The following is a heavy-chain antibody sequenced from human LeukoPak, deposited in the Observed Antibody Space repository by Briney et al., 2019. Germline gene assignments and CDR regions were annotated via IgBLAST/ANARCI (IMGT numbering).Heavy chain of an antibody. V-gene: IGHV1-8*03. CDR2: MNPNSGNT. D-gene: IGHD6-13*01. CDR3: ARGTSEDSSWYDC. Sequence: ASVKVSCKASGYTFTSYDINWVRRATGQGLEWMGWMNPNSGNTGYAQKFQGRVTITRNTSISTAYMELSSLRSEDTAVYYCARGTSEDSSWYDCWGQGTLVTVSS. CDR1: GYTFTSYD. J-gene: IGHJ5*01.